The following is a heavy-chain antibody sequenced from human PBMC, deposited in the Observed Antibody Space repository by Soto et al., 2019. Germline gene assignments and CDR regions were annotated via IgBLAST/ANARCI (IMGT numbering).Heavy chain of an antibody. J-gene: IGHJ4*02. V-gene: IGHV3-74*01. Sequence: EVQLVESGGGLVQPGGSLRLSCAASGFTFRNYWMHWDRQAPGKGLVWVSRVTSDGSSTNYADSVKGRFTISRDNAKNTLYLQMNSLRAEETAVYYCVRDNWNSYWGQGTLVTVSA. CDR3: VRDNWNSY. CDR2: VTSDGSST. CDR1: GFTFRNYW. D-gene: IGHD1-1*01.